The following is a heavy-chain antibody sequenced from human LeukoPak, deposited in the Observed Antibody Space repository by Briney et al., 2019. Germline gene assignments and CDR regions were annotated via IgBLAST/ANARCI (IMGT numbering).Heavy chain of an antibody. CDR1: GGSISGYY. Sequence: SETLSLTCTVSGGSISGYYWSWIRQPPGKGLEWIGYIFYSGSTNYNPSLKSRVTISVDTSMKQFSLKLSSVTAADTAVYYCARLIGVAARFDYWGQGTLVTVSS. J-gene: IGHJ4*02. V-gene: IGHV4-59*01. CDR3: ARLIGVAARFDY. CDR2: IFYSGST. D-gene: IGHD6-13*01.